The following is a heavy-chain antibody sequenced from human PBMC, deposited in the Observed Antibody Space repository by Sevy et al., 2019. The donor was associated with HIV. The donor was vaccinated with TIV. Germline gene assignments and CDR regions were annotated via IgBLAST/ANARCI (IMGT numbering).Heavy chain of an antibody. Sequence: SETLSLTCTVSGGSISSYYWSWIRQPPGKGLEWIGYIYYSGSTNYNPSLKSRVTISVDTSRNQFSLKLSSVTAADTAVYYCARHSSRYYDSSGHFDSWGQGTLVTVSS. J-gene: IGHJ4*02. V-gene: IGHV4-59*08. D-gene: IGHD3-22*01. CDR3: ARHSSRYYDSSGHFDS. CDR1: GGSISSYY. CDR2: IYYSGST.